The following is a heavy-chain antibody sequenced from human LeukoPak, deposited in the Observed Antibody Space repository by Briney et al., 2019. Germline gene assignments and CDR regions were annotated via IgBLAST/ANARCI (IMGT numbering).Heavy chain of an antibody. Sequence: PSETLSLTCTVSGGSISSSSYYWGWIRQPPGKGLEWIGSIYYSGSTYYNPSLKSRVTIAVDTSKNQFSLKLSSVTAADTAVYYCASYVDDSGNRDYWGQGILVTVSS. CDR1: GGSISSSSYY. D-gene: IGHD1-26*01. J-gene: IGHJ4*02. V-gene: IGHV4-39*07. CDR2: IYYSGST. CDR3: ASYVDDSGNRDY.